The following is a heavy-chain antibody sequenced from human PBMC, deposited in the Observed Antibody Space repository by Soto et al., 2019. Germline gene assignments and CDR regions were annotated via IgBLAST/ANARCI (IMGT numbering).Heavy chain of an antibody. Sequence: PSETLSLTCTVSGGSISSYYWSWIRQPPGKGLEWIGYIYYSGSTNYNPSLKSRVTISIDTSKNQFSLKLSSVTAADTAVYYCARDPGSGSYYGWFYSWGQGTLVTVSS. J-gene: IGHJ5*01. CDR2: IYYSGST. D-gene: IGHD3-10*01. CDR3: ARDPGSGSYYGWFYS. CDR1: GGSISSYY. V-gene: IGHV4-59*01.